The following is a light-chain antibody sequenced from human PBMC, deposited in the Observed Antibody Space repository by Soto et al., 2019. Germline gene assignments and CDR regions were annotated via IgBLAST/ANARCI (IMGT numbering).Light chain of an antibody. CDR1: SSDVGGYNY. Sequence: QSALTQPASVSGSPGQSITISCTGTSSDVGGYNYVSWYQQYPGKAPKLTIYEVSNRPSGVSNRFSGSKSGNTASLTISGLQAEDEADYYCSSYTNTTTVVFGGGTKVTVL. CDR2: EVS. V-gene: IGLV2-14*01. CDR3: SSYTNTTTVV. J-gene: IGLJ2*01.